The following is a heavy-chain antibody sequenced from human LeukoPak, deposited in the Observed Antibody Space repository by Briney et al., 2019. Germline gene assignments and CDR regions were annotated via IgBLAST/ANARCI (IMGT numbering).Heavy chain of an antibody. CDR3: AKSYYGSGSYQSYFDY. D-gene: IGHD3-10*01. V-gene: IGHV3-30*02. J-gene: IGHJ4*02. Sequence: GRFTISRDNSKNTLYLQMNSLRAEDTAVYYCAKSYYGSGSYQSYFDYWGQGTLVTVSS.